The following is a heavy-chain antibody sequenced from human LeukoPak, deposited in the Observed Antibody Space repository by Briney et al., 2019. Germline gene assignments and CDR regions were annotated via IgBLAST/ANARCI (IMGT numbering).Heavy chain of an antibody. J-gene: IGHJ4*02. CDR3: ARNPMGYSSSWPRGDY. V-gene: IGHV3-48*01. D-gene: IGHD6-13*01. CDR2: ISSSSSTI. Sequence: GGSLRLSCAASGFTFSSYAMNWVRQAPGKGLEWVSYISSSSSTIYYADSVKGRFTISRDNAKNSLYLQMNSLRAEDTAVYYCARNPMGYSSSWPRGDYWGQGTLVTVSS. CDR1: GFTFSSYA.